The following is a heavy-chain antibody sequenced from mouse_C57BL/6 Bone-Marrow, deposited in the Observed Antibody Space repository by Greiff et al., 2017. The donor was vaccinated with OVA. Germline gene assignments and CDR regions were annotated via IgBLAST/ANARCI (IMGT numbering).Heavy chain of an antibody. V-gene: IGHV1-20*01. D-gene: IGHD1-1*01. CDR3: ARGEYDYDGSSPHWYFDV. J-gene: IGHJ1*03. CDR1: GYSFTGYF. CDR2: INPYNGDT. Sequence: EVQLQQSGPELVKPGDSVKISCKASGYSFTGYFMNWVMQSHGKSLEWIGRINPYNGDTFYNQKFKGKATLTVDKSSSTAHMELRSLTSEDSAVDYCARGEYDYDGSSPHWYFDVWGTGTTVTVSS.